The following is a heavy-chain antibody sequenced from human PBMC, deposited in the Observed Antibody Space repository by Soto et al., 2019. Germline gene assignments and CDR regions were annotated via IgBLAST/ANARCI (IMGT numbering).Heavy chain of an antibody. CDR2: IYTSGST. Sequence: LSETLSLTCTVSGGSISSYYWSWIRQPAGKGLEWIGRIYTSGSTNYNPSLKSRVTMSVDTSKNQFSLKLSSVTAADTAVYYCARDLGTTPPYYYYGMDVWGQGTTVTVSS. D-gene: IGHD3-16*01. CDR3: ARDLGTTPPYYYYGMDV. J-gene: IGHJ6*02. V-gene: IGHV4-4*07. CDR1: GGSISSYY.